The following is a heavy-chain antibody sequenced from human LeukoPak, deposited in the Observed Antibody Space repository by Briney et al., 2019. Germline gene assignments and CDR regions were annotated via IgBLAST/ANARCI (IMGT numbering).Heavy chain of an antibody. CDR2: IYYSGST. Sequence: PSETLSLTCTVSGGSISSGDYYWSWIRQPPGKALEGMGYIYYSGSTYYNPSLKSRVTISVDTSKNQFSLKLSSVTAADTAVYYCARGGSHDYGDYVYFYWGQGTLVTVSS. CDR3: ARGGSHDYGDYVYFY. J-gene: IGHJ4*02. V-gene: IGHV4-30-4*01. CDR1: GGSISSGDYY. D-gene: IGHD4-17*01.